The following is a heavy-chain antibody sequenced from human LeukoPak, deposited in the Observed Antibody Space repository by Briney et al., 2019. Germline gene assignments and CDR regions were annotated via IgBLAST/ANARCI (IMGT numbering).Heavy chain of an antibody. V-gene: IGHV3-64D*06. J-gene: IGHJ4*02. CDR1: GCTFSSYA. D-gene: IGHD3-10*01. Sequence: GGSLRLSCSASGCTFSSYAMHWVRQAPGKGLEYVSAISSNGGSTYYADSVKGRFTISRDNSKNTLYLQMSSLRAEDTAVYYCVKALYYYGSGSLREYYFDYWGQGTLVTVSS. CDR2: ISSNGGST. CDR3: VKALYYYGSGSLREYYFDY.